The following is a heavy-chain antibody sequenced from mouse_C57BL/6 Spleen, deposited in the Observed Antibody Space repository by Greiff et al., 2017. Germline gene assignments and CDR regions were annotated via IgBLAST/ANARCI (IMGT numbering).Heavy chain of an antibody. Sequence: DVKLVESGGGLVKPGGSLKLSCAASGFTFSSYAMSWVRQTPEKRLEWVATISDGGSYTYYPDNVKGRFTISRDNAKNNLYLQMSHLKSEDTAMYYCAREANWDFRGFAYWGQGTLVTVSA. J-gene: IGHJ3*01. CDR1: GFTFSSYA. CDR2: ISDGGSYT. V-gene: IGHV5-4*01. D-gene: IGHD4-1*01. CDR3: AREANWDFRGFAY.